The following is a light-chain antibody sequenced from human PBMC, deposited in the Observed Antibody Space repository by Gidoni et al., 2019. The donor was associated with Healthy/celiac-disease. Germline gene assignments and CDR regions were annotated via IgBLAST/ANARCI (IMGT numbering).Light chain of an antibody. CDR2: GAS. CDR3: QQYNNWPPLT. J-gene: IGKJ4*01. Sequence: EIVMTQSPATLSASPGERATLSCRASQSVSSNLAWYQQKPVQAPRLLIYGASTRATGSPARFSGSGSGIEFTLTISSLQSEDFAVYYCQQYNNWPPLTFGGGTKVEIK. V-gene: IGKV3-15*01. CDR1: QSVSSN.